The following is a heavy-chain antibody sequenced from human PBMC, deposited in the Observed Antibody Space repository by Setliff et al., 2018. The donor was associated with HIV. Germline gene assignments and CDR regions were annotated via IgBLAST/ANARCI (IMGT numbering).Heavy chain of an antibody. CDR1: GGSISSGNFY. CDR3: ARRGYYDTSGWPD. CDR2: IHSSGTT. Sequence: PSETLSLTCSVSGGSISSGNFYWSWIRQHPVKGLEWIGYIHSSGTTLYNSSLKSRVTISLDTSNNHFSLRLSSVTDADTAVYYCARRGYYDTSGWPDWGQGTLVTVPS. V-gene: IGHV4-31*03. J-gene: IGHJ4*02. D-gene: IGHD3-22*01.